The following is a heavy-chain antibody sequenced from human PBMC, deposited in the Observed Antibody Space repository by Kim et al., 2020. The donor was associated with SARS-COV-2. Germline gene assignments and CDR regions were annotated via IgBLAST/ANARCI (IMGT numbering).Heavy chain of an antibody. D-gene: IGHD2-2*01. V-gene: IGHV3-21*01. J-gene: IGHJ6*02. Sequence: GGSLRLSCAASGFTFSSYSMNWVRQAPGKGLEWVSSISSSSSYIYYADSVKGRFTISRDNAKNSLYLQMNSLRAEDTAVYYCARESGYCSSTSCYRNYYYYYGMDVWGQGTTVTVSS. CDR1: GFTFSSYS. CDR2: ISSSSSYI. CDR3: ARESGYCSSTSCYRNYYYYYGMDV.